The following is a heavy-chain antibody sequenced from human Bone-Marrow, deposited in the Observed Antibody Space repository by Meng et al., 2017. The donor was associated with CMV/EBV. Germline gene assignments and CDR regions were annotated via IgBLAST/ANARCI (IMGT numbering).Heavy chain of an antibody. CDR3: ATPFGWLSPPSDHYYGMDV. Sequence: SVKVSCKASGYTFTGYYMHWVRQAPGQGLEWMGRIIPILGIANYAQKFQGRVTITADKSTSTAYMELSSLRSEDTAVYYCATPFGWLSPPSDHYYGMDVWGQGTTVTVSS. CDR1: GYTFTGYY. V-gene: IGHV1-69*02. J-gene: IGHJ6*02. CDR2: IIPILGIA. D-gene: IGHD3-9*01.